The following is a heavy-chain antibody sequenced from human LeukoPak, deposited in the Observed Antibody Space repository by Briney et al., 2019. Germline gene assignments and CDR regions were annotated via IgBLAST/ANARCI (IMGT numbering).Heavy chain of an antibody. CDR3: ARDCKSCSSSGHYYYGMDV. J-gene: IGHJ6*02. V-gene: IGHV1-2*02. CDR1: GYTFTGYY. CDR2: INPNSGGT. Sequence: GASVKVSCKASGYTFTGYYMHWMRQAPGQGLEWMGWINPNSGGTNYAQKFQGRVTMTRDTSISTAYMELSSLRSEDTAVYYCARDCKSCSSSGHYYYGMDVWGQGTTVTVSS. D-gene: IGHD6-6*01.